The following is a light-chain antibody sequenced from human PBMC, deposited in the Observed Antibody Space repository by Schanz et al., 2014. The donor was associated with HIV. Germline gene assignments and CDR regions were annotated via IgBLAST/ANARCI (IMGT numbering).Light chain of an antibody. CDR2: LNSDGSH. CDR3: QTWDTGTHVL. V-gene: IGLV4-69*01. CDR1: SGHSNYA. Sequence: QSVLTQSPSASASLGASVKLTCTLSSGHSNYAVAWHQQQPETGPRYLMNLNSDGSHNKGDGIPDRFSGSSSGAERYLTISSLQSEDEADYYCQTWDTGTHVLFGGGTKLTVL. J-gene: IGLJ2*01.